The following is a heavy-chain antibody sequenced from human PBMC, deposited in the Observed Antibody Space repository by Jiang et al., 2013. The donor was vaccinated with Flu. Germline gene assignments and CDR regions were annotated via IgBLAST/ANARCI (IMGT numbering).Heavy chain of an antibody. CDR3: ARRRGYLRGIDH. CDR1: GFTFSHYD. V-gene: IGHV3-33*05. Sequence: VQLLESGGGVVQPGRSLRLSCAASGFTFSHYDMYWVRQAPGKGLEWVAVIAYDGINKYYGDSVKGRFTISRDNSKNTLYLQMNSLRAEDTAVYYCARRRGYLRGIDHWGQGTLVTVSS. D-gene: IGHD2-15*01. CDR2: IAYDGINK. J-gene: IGHJ4*02.